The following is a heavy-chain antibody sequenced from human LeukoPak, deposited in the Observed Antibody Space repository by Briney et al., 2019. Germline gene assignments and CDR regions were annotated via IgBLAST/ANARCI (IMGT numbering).Heavy chain of an antibody. CDR3: ARRARLWLRGNWFDP. V-gene: IGHV7-4-1*02. CDR2: INTNTGNP. J-gene: IGHJ5*02. D-gene: IGHD5-18*01. CDR1: GYTFTNYA. Sequence: ASVTVSCKASGYTFTNYAMNWVRQAPGQGLEWMGWINTNTGNPTYAQGFTGRFVFSLDTSVSTAYLQISSLKAEDTAVYYCARRARLWLRGNWFDPGGQGTLATVS.